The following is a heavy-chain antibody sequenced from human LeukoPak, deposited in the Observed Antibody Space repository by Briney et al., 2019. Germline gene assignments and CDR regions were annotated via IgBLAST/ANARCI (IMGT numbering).Heavy chain of an antibody. D-gene: IGHD7-27*01. CDR2: INPNSGGT. V-gene: IGHV1-2*02. CDR1: GGTFSSYA. Sequence: ASVKVSCKASGGTFSSYAISWVRQAPGQGLEWMGWINPNSGGTNYAQKFQGRVTMTRDTSISTAYMELSRLRSDDTAVYYCAREETGDLDYWGQGTLVTVSS. CDR3: AREETGDLDY. J-gene: IGHJ4*02.